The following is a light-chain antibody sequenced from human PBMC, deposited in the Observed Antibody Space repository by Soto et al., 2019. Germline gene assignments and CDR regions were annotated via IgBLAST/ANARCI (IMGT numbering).Light chain of an antibody. J-gene: IGKJ2*01. Sequence: EIVMTQSPATLSVSPGERATLSCRASQSVSSNLAWYQQKPGQAPRLLIYGASTRATGIPARFSGSGSGTDFTLTISSLQSEDFAVYYCQQYNKWPLYTFGQGTKLETK. CDR2: GAS. V-gene: IGKV3D-15*01. CDR3: QQYNKWPLYT. CDR1: QSVSSN.